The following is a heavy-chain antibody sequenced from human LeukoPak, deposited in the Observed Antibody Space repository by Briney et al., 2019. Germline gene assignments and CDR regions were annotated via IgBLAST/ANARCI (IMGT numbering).Heavy chain of an antibody. CDR3: ARGRGTSGSNRDFYYYYYMDV. V-gene: IGHV1-3*01. D-gene: IGHD2-15*01. CDR1: GYIFTDFA. Sequence: ASVKVSCKASGYIFTDFAIHWLRQAPGQRPEWMGWMNAGNGNTKYSQKFQGRITLTRDTSATTAYMELSSLRHDDVAIYYCARGRGTSGSNRDFYYYYYMDVWGKGTTATVSS. CDR2: MNAGNGNT. J-gene: IGHJ6*03.